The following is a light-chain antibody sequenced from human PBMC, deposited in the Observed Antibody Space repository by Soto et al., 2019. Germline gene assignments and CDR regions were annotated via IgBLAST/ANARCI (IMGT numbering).Light chain of an antibody. CDR1: QSVSIY. CDR2: DVS. CDR3: KQCSS. V-gene: IGKV3-11*01. Sequence: EIVLTQSPGTLSVSPGERATLSCRASQSVSIYLSWYQQKPGHAPMLLVYDVSNTATVNPGRFSGSWSGTDFTLTISGLEPGDFAVYYCKQCSSFGQGTRLEI. J-gene: IGKJ5*01.